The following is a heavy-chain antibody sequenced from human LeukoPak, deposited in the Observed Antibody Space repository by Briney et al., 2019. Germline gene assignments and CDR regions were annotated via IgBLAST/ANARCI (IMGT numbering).Heavy chain of an antibody. CDR1: GGFISGYY. J-gene: IGHJ3*02. V-gene: IGHV4-34*01. CDR2: INHSGNT. Sequence: PSETLSLTCAVYGGFISGYYWSWIRQPPGKGLEWIGEINHSGNTNYNPSLKSRVTISVDTSKNQFSLKLSSVTAADTAVYYCARDYAFDIWGQGTMVTVSS. CDR3: ARDYAFDI.